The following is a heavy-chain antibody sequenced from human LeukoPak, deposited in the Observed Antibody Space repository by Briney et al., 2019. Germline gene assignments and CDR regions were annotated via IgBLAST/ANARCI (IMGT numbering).Heavy chain of an antibody. J-gene: IGHJ4*02. CDR1: GGTFSSYA. V-gene: IGHV1-69*05. CDR2: IIPIFGTA. D-gene: IGHD3-22*01. Sequence: SVKVSCKASGGTFSSYAISWVRQAPGQGLEWMGGIIPIFGTANYAQKFQGRVTITTDESTSTAYMELSSLRSEDTAVYYCARDHYYDSSFYYYGGRGTRITVSS. CDR3: ARDHYYDSSFYYY.